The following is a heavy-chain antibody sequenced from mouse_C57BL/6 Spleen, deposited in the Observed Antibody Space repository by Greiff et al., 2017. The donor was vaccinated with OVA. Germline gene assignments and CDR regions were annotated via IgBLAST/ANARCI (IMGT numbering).Heavy chain of an antibody. D-gene: IGHD2-3*01. CDR3: ARPGDGYYDYWFAY. CDR1: GFTFSDYG. Sequence: EVKLVESGGGLVKPGGSLKLSCAASGFTFSDYGMHWVRQAPEKGLEWVAYISSGSSTIYYADTVKGRVTISRDKAKNTLFMQMTSLRSEDTAMYYCARPGDGYYDYWFAYWGQGTLVTVSA. V-gene: IGHV5-17*01. J-gene: IGHJ3*01. CDR2: ISSGSSTI.